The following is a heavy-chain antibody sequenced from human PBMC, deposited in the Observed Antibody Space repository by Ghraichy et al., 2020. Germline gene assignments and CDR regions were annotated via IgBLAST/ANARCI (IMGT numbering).Heavy chain of an antibody. Sequence: SETLSLTCTVSGGSISSGSYYWSWIRQPAGKGLEWIGRIYTSGSTNYNPSLKSRVTISVDTSKNQFSLKLSSVTAADTAVYYCAREVDYAYYYYYGMDVWGQGTTVTVSS. V-gene: IGHV4-61*02. D-gene: IGHD4-17*01. CDR1: GGSISSGSYY. J-gene: IGHJ6*02. CDR2: IYTSGST. CDR3: AREVDYAYYYYYGMDV.